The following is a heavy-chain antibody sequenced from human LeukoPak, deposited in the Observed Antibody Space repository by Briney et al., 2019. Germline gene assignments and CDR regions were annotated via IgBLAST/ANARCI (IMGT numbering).Heavy chain of an antibody. CDR3: ARETKPYYFDY. J-gene: IGHJ4*02. CDR1: GGTFSSYA. D-gene: IGHD1-14*01. Sequence: ASVKVSCKASGGTFSSYAISWVRQAPGQGLEWMGGIIPIFGTANYAQKFQGRVTITADESTSTAYVELSSLRSEDTAVHYCARETKPYYFDYWGRGTLVTVSS. CDR2: IIPIFGTA. V-gene: IGHV1-69*01.